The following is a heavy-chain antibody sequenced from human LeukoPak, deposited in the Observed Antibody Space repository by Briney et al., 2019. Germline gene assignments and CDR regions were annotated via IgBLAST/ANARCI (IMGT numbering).Heavy chain of an antibody. J-gene: IGHJ6*03. CDR1: GFTFSSYW. V-gene: IGHV3-7*01. Sequence: GGSLRLSCAASGFTFSSYWMSWVRQAPGKGLEWVANIKQDGSEKYYVDSVKGRFTISRDNAKNSLYLQMNSLRAEDTAVYYCATAICSSTSCYTTYYYYMDVWGKGTTVTVSS. CDR2: IKQDGSEK. D-gene: IGHD2-2*02. CDR3: ATAICSSTSCYTTYYYYMDV.